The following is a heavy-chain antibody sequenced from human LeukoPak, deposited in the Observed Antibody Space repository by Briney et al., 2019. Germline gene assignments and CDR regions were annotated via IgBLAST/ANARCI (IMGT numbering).Heavy chain of an antibody. Sequence: PSETLSLTCTVSGGSISSGSYYWSWIRQPPGKGLEWIGSMHHSGNTNYNPSLKSRVTISVDTSSKNQFSLKLSSVTAADTAVYFCAAYFSGYPRIQYWGQGTLVTVSS. J-gene: IGHJ4*02. CDR1: GGSISSGSYY. V-gene: IGHV4-39*07. CDR3: AAYFSGYPRIQY. CDR2: MHHSGNT. D-gene: IGHD5-12*01.